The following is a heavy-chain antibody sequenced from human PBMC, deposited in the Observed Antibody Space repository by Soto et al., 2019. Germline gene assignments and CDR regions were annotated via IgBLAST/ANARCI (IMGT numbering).Heavy chain of an antibody. CDR3: AGSGILTGYIYYFDY. Sequence: PGESLKISCKGSGYSFTNHWIGWVRQMPGKGLEWMGIIYPGDSDTRYSPSFQGQVTISADKSISTAYLQWSSLKASDTAMYYCAGSGILTGYIYYFDYWGKGTLVTGSS. CDR2: IYPGDSDT. CDR1: GYSFTNHW. V-gene: IGHV5-51*01. D-gene: IGHD3-9*01. J-gene: IGHJ4*02.